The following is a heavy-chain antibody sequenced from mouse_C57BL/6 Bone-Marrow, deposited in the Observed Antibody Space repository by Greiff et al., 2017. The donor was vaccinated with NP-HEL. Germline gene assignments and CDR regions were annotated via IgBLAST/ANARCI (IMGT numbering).Heavy chain of an antibody. CDR3: ARVFHSLRYAMDY. D-gene: IGHD1-1*01. J-gene: IGHJ4*01. CDR2: ISYDGSN. V-gene: IGHV3-6*01. CDR1: GYSITSGYY. Sequence: EVKLLESGPGLVKPSQSLSLTCSVTGYSITSGYYWNWIRQFPGNKLEWMGYISYDGSNNYNPSLKNRISITRDTSKNQFFLKLNSVTTEDTATYYCARVFHSLRYAMDYWGQGTSVTVSS.